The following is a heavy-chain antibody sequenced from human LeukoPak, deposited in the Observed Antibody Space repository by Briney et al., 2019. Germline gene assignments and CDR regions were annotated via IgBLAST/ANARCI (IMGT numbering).Heavy chain of an antibody. J-gene: IGHJ3*02. CDR1: GFTFSNYS. Sequence: GGSLRLSCAPSGFTFSNYSVNWVRQAPGKGLEWVASISNSSSFIFYADSVKGRVTISRDNAKNLLYLQMNSLRAEDTAVYYCARDLNGDYPEDSLDIWGQGTMVTVS. CDR2: ISNSSSFI. CDR3: ARDLNGDYPEDSLDI. D-gene: IGHD4-17*01. V-gene: IGHV3-21*01.